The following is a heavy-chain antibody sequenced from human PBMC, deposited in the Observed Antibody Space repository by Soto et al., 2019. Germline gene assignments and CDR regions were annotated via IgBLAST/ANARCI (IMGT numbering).Heavy chain of an antibody. J-gene: IGHJ4*02. Sequence: QVQLVQSGAEVKKPGASVKVSCKASGYTFTSYAMYWGLLAPGQRLEWRGWIKAGNGNTKYSQKFQGRVTITRDTSASTAYKELSSLRSEDTAVYYCARDRTVADDYWGQGTLVTVSS. CDR3: ARDRTVADDY. CDR2: IKAGNGNT. CDR1: GYTFTSYA. D-gene: IGHD6-19*01. V-gene: IGHV1-3*01.